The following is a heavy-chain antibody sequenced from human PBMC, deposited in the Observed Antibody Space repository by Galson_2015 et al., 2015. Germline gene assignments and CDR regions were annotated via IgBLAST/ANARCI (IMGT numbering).Heavy chain of an antibody. D-gene: IGHD6-13*01. CDR2: VIPNSGGT. CDR3: ARGHVSWSLDY. V-gene: IGHV1-2*04. Sequence: VKDSCQASGSTFPDYYLHWVRPAPGQGLEWMGWVIPNSGGTNYAQKFQGWVTMTRDASISTAYMELNRLSSDDTAVYYCARGHVSWSLDYWGQGTLVTVSS. CDR1: GSTFPDYY. J-gene: IGHJ4*02.